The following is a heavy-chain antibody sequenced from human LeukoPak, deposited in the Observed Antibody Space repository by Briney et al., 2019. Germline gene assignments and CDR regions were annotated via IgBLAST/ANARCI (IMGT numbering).Heavy chain of an antibody. J-gene: IGHJ4*02. CDR2: VHLSGRT. V-gene: IGHV4-4*02. CDR3: AREGGPYRPLDY. CDR1: GGSISSTNW. Sequence: PSETLSLTCGVSGGSISSTNWWTWVRQPPGEGLEWIGEVHLSGRTNYNPSLESRVTMSVDMSENHISLKLTSETAADTAVYYCAREGGPYRPLDYSGQGTLVTVSS.